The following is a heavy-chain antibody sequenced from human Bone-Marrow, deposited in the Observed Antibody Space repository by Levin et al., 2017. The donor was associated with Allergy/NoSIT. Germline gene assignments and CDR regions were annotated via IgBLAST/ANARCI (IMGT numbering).Heavy chain of an antibody. D-gene: IGHD3-3*01. V-gene: IGHV4-31*03. J-gene: IGHJ3*02. CDR2: VSYSGIT. Sequence: SQTLSLTCTVSGGSISSGIYFWSWIRHLPGKGLEWIGYVSYSGITIYNPSLKSRVTISVDTSKKLFSLNLSSVTAADTAVYYCARGITIFGVVLAVNDAFDIWGQGTMVTVSS. CDR1: GGSISSGIYF. CDR3: ARGITIFGVVLAVNDAFDI.